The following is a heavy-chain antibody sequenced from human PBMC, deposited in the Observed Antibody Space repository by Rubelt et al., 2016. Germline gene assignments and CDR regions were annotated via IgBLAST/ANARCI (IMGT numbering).Heavy chain of an antibody. Sequence: YISGGSSTIYYADSVKGRFTISRDNAKNSLYLQMNSLRAEDTAVYYCARDALMVRGVIPLDYWGQGTLVTVSS. D-gene: IGHD3-10*01. CDR2: ISGGSSTI. V-gene: IGHV3-48*04. J-gene: IGHJ4*02. CDR3: ARDALMVRGVIPLDY.